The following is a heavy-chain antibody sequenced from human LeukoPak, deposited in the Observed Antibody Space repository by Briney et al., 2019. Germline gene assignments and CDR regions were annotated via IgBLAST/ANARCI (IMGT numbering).Heavy chain of an antibody. CDR1: GGSFSGYY. Sequence: SETLSLTCAVYGGSFSGYYWSWIRQPPGKGLEWIGEINHSGSTNYNPSLKSRVTISVDTSKNQFSLKLSSVTAADTAVYYCASQSTGSGRFGPPFLAFDIWGLGTMVTVSS. D-gene: IGHD3-10*01. J-gene: IGHJ3*02. V-gene: IGHV4-34*01. CDR2: INHSGST. CDR3: ASQSTGSGRFGPPFLAFDI.